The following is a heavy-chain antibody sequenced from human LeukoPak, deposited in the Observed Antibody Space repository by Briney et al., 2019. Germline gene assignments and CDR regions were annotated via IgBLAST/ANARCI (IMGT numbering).Heavy chain of an antibody. CDR2: ISYDGSNK. V-gene: IGHV3-30*04. D-gene: IGHD6-13*01. J-gene: IGHJ6*02. Sequence: GRSLRLSCAASGFTFSSYAMHWVRQAPGKGLEWVAVISYDGSNKYYADSVKGRFTISRDNSKNTLYLQMNSLRAEDTAVYYCARDSSSWYPWGYYYYYGMDVWGQGTTVTVSS. CDR3: ARDSSSWYPWGYYYYYGMDV. CDR1: GFTFSSYA.